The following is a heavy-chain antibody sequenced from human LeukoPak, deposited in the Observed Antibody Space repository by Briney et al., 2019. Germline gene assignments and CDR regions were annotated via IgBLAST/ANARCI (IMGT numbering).Heavy chain of an antibody. J-gene: IGHJ4*02. CDR2: ISRGSHTI. D-gene: IGHD1-1*01. V-gene: IGHV3-48*04. Sequence: AGGSLRLSCAASGFSFSGYSMNWVRQPPGQGLEWISYISRGSHTIYYTDSVRGRFTISRDDVKNSLYLQMNSLRAEDTGIYYCSRETTSGYWGQGTPVTVSS. CDR3: SRETTSGY. CDR1: GFSFSGYS.